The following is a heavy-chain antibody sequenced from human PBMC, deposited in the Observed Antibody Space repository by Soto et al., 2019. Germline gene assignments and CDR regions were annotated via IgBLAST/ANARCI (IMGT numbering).Heavy chain of an antibody. CDR2: IYWPDDK. J-gene: IGHJ3*02. V-gene: IGHV2-5*01. D-gene: IGHD4-17*01. Sequence: QITLKESGPTLVKPTQTLTLTCTFSGFSLNTSGVGVGWVRQPPGRALEWLAVIYWPDDKRYSPSLKSRLSITKDTSKNQVVLTMTNMDPMDTAIFFCAHKLPVTTSAFDIWGQGTMVTVSS. CDR1: GFSLNTSGVG. CDR3: AHKLPVTTSAFDI.